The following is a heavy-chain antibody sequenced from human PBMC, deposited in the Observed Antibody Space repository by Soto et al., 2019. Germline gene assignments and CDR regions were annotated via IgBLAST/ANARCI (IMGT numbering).Heavy chain of an antibody. CDR2: IYYSGTT. J-gene: IGHJ4*02. CDR3: AGLLGIKFDY. Sequence: SETLSLTCTVSGGSISSSSYYWGWIRQPPGKGLEWIGTIYYSGTTNYNPSLKSRVTISVDTSQNQFSLKLNSLTAADTAVYYCAGLLGIKFDYWGQGALVTVLL. V-gene: IGHV4-39*01. CDR1: GGSISSSSYY. D-gene: IGHD3-10*01.